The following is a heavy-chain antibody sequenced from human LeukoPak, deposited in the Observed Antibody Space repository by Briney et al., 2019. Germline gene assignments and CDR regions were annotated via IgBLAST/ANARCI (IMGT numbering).Heavy chain of an antibody. CDR3: AKGHTDSGTGFDC. J-gene: IGHJ4*02. Sequence: GGSLRLSCATSGFTFSSFAMHWVRQAPGKGLEWVSGISGSGGTTYYADSVKGRFTISRGNSKNTLYLQMNTLRVEDAAVYYCAKGHTDSGTGFDCWGQGTLVTVSS. CDR2: ISGSGGTT. V-gene: IGHV3-23*01. D-gene: IGHD4-17*01. CDR1: GFTFSSFA.